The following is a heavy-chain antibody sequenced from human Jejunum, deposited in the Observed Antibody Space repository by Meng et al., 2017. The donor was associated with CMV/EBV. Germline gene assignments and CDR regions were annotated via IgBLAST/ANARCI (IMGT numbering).Heavy chain of an antibody. D-gene: IGHD1-26*01. Sequence: SCAASVSTSSDYYMDWVRQAPGKGLEWVGRTKNKVHRYTTHYAASVKGRFTISRDDSNNSLYLQMNSLKIEDTAVYYCARDNRGSYDYWGQGTLVTVSS. J-gene: IGHJ4*02. CDR1: VSTSSDYY. CDR2: TKNKVHRYTT. CDR3: ARDNRGSYDY. V-gene: IGHV3-72*01.